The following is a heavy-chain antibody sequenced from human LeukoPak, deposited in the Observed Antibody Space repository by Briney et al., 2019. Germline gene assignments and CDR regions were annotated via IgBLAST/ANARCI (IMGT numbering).Heavy chain of an antibody. J-gene: IGHJ5*02. Sequence: GSLRLSCAASGFSFSDYTMNWVRQAPGKGLEWVSSISSGSGYIYYADSVKGRFTISRDNAENSLYLQMNSLRAEDTAVYYCARHNPPLRFPFDPWGQGTLVTVSS. V-gene: IGHV3-21*01. CDR3: ARHNPPLRFPFDP. CDR1: GFSFSDYT. CDR2: ISSGSGYI. D-gene: IGHD3-3*01.